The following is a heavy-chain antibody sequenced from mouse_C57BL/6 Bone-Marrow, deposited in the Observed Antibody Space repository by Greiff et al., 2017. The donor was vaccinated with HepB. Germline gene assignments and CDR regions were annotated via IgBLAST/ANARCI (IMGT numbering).Heavy chain of an antibody. CDR3: ARKSGNSWFAY. J-gene: IGHJ3*01. D-gene: IGHD1-3*01. CDR1: GYTFTSYW. V-gene: IGHV1-69*01. Sequence: QVQLQQPGAELVMPGASVKLSCKASGYTFTSYWLHWVKQRPGQGLEWIGEIDPSDSYTNYNQKFKGKSTLTVDKSSSTAYMQLSSLTSEDSAVYYCARKSGNSWFAYWGQGTLVTVSA. CDR2: IDPSDSYT.